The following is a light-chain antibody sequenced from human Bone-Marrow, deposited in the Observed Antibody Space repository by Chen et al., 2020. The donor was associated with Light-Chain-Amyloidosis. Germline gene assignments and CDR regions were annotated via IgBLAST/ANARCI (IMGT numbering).Light chain of an antibody. CDR1: NIASTS. CDR2: DDS. CDR3: QVWGRSSDRPV. J-gene: IGLJ3*02. V-gene: IGLV3-21*02. Sequence: SYVLTQPSSVSVAPGQTAAIAGGGNNIASTSVHWYQQTPGQAPLLKEYDDSDRPSGIPERASGANSGNTATLTNNRVEAGDEADYYCQVWGRSSDRPVLGGGTKLTVL.